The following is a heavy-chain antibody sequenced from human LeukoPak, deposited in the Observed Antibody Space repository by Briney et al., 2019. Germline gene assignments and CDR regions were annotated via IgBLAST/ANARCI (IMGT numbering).Heavy chain of an antibody. Sequence: PGGSLRLSCVASGFTFSSYGMHWVRQAPGKGLEWVAFIRYDGSNKYYADSVKGRFTISRDDSKHTLYLQMNSLRAEDTAVYYCAKDAPTYYDFWSGYFDAFDIWGQGTMVTVSS. CDR3: AKDAPTYYDFWSGYFDAFDI. D-gene: IGHD3-3*01. J-gene: IGHJ3*02. V-gene: IGHV3-30*02. CDR1: GFTFSSYG. CDR2: IRYDGSNK.